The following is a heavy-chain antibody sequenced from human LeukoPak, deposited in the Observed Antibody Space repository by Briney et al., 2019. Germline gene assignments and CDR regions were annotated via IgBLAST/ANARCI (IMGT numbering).Heavy chain of an antibody. CDR1: GGSFSGYY. CDR2: IYYSGST. D-gene: IGHD4-17*01. CDR3: AREAYGDYLYYFDY. Sequence: SETLSLTCAVYGGSFSGYYWSWIRQPPGKGLEWIGYIYYSGSTNYNPSLKSRVTISVDTSKNQFSLKLSSVTAADTAVYYCAREAYGDYLYYFDYWGQGTLVTVSS. J-gene: IGHJ4*02. V-gene: IGHV4-59*01.